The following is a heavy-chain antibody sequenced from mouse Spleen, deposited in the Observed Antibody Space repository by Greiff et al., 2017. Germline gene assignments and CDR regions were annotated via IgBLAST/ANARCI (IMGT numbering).Heavy chain of an antibody. CDR1: GYTFTSYW. CDR2: IYPGDGDT. V-gene: IGHV1-87*01. J-gene: IGHJ2*01. CDR3: ARRDYDGEGY. D-gene: IGHD2-4*01. Sequence: VQLVESGAELARPGASVKLSCKASGYTFTSYWMQWVKQRPGQGLEWIGAIYPGDGDTRYTQKFKGKATLTADKSSSTAYMQLSSLASEDSAVYYCARRDYDGEGYWGQGTTLTVSS.